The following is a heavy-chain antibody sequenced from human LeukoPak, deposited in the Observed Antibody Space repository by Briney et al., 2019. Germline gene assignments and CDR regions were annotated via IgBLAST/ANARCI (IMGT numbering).Heavy chain of an antibody. Sequence: GGSLRLSCAASGFTFSSYDMLWVRQATGKGLEWVSAIGTAGDTYYPGSVKGRFTISRENAKNSLYLQMNSLRAGDTAVYYCARGGSSSWFDYWGQGTLVTVSS. V-gene: IGHV3-13*01. D-gene: IGHD6-13*01. J-gene: IGHJ4*02. CDR3: ARGGSSSWFDY. CDR2: IGTAGDT. CDR1: GFTFSSYD.